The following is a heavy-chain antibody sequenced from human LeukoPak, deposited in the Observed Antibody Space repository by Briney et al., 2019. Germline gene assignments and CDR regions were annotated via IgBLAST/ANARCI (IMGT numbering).Heavy chain of an antibody. CDR2: ISWDGGST. CDR1: GFTFDDYT. V-gene: IGHV3-43*01. D-gene: IGHD1-1*01. Sequence: GGSLRLSCAASGFTFDDYTMHWVRQAPGKGLEWVSLISWDGGSTYYADSVKGRFTISRDNSKNSLYLQMNSLRTEDTALYYCAKGEALEGPFDYWGQGTLVTVSS. CDR3: AKGEALEGPFDY. J-gene: IGHJ4*02.